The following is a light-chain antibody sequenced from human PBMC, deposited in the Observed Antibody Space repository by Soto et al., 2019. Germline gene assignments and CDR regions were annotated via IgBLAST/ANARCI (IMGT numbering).Light chain of an antibody. CDR3: CSYGFAGSDYLV. J-gene: IGLJ3*02. V-gene: IGLV2-8*01. Sequence: QSALTQPPSASGSPGQSVTISCTGASSDVGGNDYVSWYQHHPGKVPKIMIFEVNKRPSGVPHRFSGSKSGNTASLTVSGLQAEDEADYYCCSYGFAGSDYLVFGGGTKLTVL. CDR1: SSDVGGNDY. CDR2: EVN.